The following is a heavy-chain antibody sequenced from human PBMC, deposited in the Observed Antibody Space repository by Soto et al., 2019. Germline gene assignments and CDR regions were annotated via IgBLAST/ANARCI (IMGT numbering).Heavy chain of an antibody. D-gene: IGHD3-10*01. CDR1: GGSISSYY. CDR2: IYYSGST. CDR3: ARTPPSSITGSYYIRAGWFDP. Sequence: QVQLQESGPGLVKPSETLSLTCTVSGGSISSYYWSWIRQPPGKGLEWIGYIYYSGSTNYNPSLNSRVTISVDTSKNQFSLKLSSVTAADTAVYYCARTPPSSITGSYYIRAGWFDPWGQGTLVTVSS. V-gene: IGHV4-59*01. J-gene: IGHJ5*02.